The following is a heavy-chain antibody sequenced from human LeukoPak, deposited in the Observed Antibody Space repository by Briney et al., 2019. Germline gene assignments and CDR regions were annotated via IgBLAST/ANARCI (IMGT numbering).Heavy chain of an antibody. Sequence: SETLSLTCAVSGYSISRGYYWGWIRQPPGKGLECIGNIYHSGSTYYNPSLKSRVTISVDTSKNQFSLKLSSVTAADTAVYYCAREGSSMVRGGIIPNWFDPWGQGTLVTVSS. CDR3: AREGSSMVRGGIIPNWFDP. J-gene: IGHJ5*02. CDR1: GYSISRGYY. D-gene: IGHD3-10*01. CDR2: IYHSGST. V-gene: IGHV4-38-2*02.